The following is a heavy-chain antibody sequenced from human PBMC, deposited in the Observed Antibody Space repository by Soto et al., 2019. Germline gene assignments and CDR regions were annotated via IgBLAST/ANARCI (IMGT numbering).Heavy chain of an antibody. CDR2: FYYSGST. Sequence: QVQLQESGPGLVKPSQTLSLTCTVSGGSISSGGYYWSWIRQHPGKGLEWIGYFYYSGSTYYNPSLKSRVTISVDTSKNQFSLKLSSVTAADTAVYYCASSILTGYSPYYYYYGMDVWGQGTTVTVSS. V-gene: IGHV4-31*03. CDR3: ASSILTGYSPYYYYYGMDV. CDR1: GGSISSGGYY. D-gene: IGHD3-9*01. J-gene: IGHJ6*02.